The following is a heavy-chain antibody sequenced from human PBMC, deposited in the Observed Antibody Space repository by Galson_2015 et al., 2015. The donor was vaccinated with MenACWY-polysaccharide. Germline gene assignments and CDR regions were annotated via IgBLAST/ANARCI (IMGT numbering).Heavy chain of an antibody. CDR1: GFTFSSYA. D-gene: IGHD5-24*01. V-gene: IGHV3-23*01. CDR2: ISGSGADT. Sequence: SLRLSCAISGFTFSSYAMNWVRQGPGKGLEWVSCISGSGADTYYADSVKGRFTTSRDNSKNTLYLQMNSLRAEDTAVYYCAKALPGQKATVLSDYWGQGTLVTVSP. J-gene: IGHJ4*02. CDR3: AKALPGQKATVLSDY.